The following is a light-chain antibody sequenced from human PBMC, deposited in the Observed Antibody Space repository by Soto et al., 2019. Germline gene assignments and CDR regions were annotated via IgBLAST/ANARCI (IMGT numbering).Light chain of an antibody. J-gene: IGLJ2*01. V-gene: IGLV2-11*01. CDR1: SSDIGGYNF. CDR2: DVG. Sequence: QSALTQPRSVSGSPGQSVTISCTGTSSDIGGYNFVSWYQQHPGKAPKVMIYDVGKRPSGVPDRFSGSKSGNTGSLTISGLQADDEGDYYCCSYAGSYTLVFGGGTKVTVL. CDR3: CSYAGSYTLV.